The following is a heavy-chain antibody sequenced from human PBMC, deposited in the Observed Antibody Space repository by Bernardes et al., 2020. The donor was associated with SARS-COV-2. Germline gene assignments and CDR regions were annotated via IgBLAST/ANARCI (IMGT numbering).Heavy chain of an antibody. Sequence: ASVKVSCKASGYTFNDYDIHWFRQAPGQGLEWMGWINPKSGDTNFAQRFQGRVTMTRDTSITTAYMALSSLTSDDTAVYYCARRFCSGGSCNSHSWFDPGGQGALVNVSS. CDR1: GYTFNDYD. J-gene: IGHJ5*02. CDR3: ARRFCSGGSCNSHSWFDP. D-gene: IGHD2-15*01. CDR2: INPKSGDT. V-gene: IGHV1-2*02.